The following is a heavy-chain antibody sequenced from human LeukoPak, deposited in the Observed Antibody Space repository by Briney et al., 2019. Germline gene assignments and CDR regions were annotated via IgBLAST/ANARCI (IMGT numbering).Heavy chain of an antibody. CDR3: ARAWGQDQPPHWFDP. CDR2: FDPEDGET. CDR1: GYTLTELS. J-gene: IGHJ5*02. V-gene: IGHV1-24*01. D-gene: IGHD1-14*01. Sequence: ASVKVSCKVSGYTLTELSMHWVRQAPGKGLEWMGGFDPEDGETIYAQKFQGRVTMTEDTSTDTAYMELSSLRSEDTAVYYCARAWGQDQPPHWFDPWGQGTLVTVSS.